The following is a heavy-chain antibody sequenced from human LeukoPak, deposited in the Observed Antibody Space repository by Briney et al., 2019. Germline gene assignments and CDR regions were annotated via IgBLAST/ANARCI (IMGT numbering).Heavy chain of an antibody. D-gene: IGHD5-24*01. Sequence: SETLSLTCAVYTGSFSGYYWSWIRQPPGKGLEWIGEINHSGSTTYNPSLKSRVTISVDTSKNQFSLRLGSVTAAGTAVYYCAGLPNGWLQLGAFDMWGRGTMVTVSS. CDR2: INHSGST. V-gene: IGHV4-34*01. CDR1: TGSFSGYY. J-gene: IGHJ3*02. CDR3: AGLPNGWLQLGAFDM.